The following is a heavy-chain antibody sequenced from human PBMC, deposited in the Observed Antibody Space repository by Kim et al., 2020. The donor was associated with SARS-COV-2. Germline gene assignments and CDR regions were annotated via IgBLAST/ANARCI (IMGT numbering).Heavy chain of an antibody. D-gene: IGHD3-10*01. CDR3: ARDSSSPPAGSGRGHYWYFDL. Sequence: GGSLRLSCAASGFTVSSNYMSWVRQAPGKGLEWVSVIYSGGSTYYADSVKGRFTISRHNSKNTLYLQMNSLRAEDTAVYYCARDSSSPPAGSGRGHYWYFDLWGRGTLVTVSS. CDR2: IYSGGST. V-gene: IGHV3-53*04. CDR1: GFTVSSNY. J-gene: IGHJ2*01.